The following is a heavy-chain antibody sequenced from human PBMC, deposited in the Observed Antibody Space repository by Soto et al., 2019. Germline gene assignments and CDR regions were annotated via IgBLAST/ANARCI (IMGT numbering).Heavy chain of an antibody. CDR3: ANSPRLYRAQSKGV. Sequence: PGGSLRLSCAASGFTFGSYSMNWVRQAPGKGLEWVSSISSSSSYIYYADSVKGRFTISRDNAKNSLYLQMNSLRAEDTAVYYCANSPRLYRAQSKGVWGQGTTVTVSS. D-gene: IGHD1-26*01. V-gene: IGHV3-21*01. CDR2: ISSSSSYI. CDR1: GFTFGSYS. J-gene: IGHJ6*02.